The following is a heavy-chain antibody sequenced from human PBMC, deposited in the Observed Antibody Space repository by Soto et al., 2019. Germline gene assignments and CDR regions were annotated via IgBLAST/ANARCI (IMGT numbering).Heavy chain of an antibody. V-gene: IGHV1-18*01. CDR2: ISAYNGNT. J-gene: IGHJ5*02. CDR3: ARKWGLCSSTSCDGAWFDP. Sequence: QVQLVQSGAEVKKPGASVKVSCKASGYTFTSYGISWVRQAPGQGLEWMGWISAYNGNTNYAQKLQGRVTMTTDTSTSTAYMELRSLRSDDTAVYYCARKWGLCSSTSCDGAWFDPWGQGTLVTVSS. D-gene: IGHD2-2*01. CDR1: GYTFTSYG.